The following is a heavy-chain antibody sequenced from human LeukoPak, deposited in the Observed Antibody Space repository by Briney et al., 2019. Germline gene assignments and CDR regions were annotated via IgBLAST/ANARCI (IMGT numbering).Heavy chain of an antibody. D-gene: IGHD3-22*01. CDR1: GGSISRGDYS. CDR3: ARGTVVVVITSLDP. CDR2: IYYSGST. J-gene: IGHJ5*02. V-gene: IGHV4-30-4*08. Sequence: PSQTLSLTCTVSGGSISRGDYSWNWIRQPPGKGLEWIGYIYYSGSTYYNPSLKSRVTISVDTSKNQFSLKLSSVTAADTAVYYCARGTVVVVITSLDPWGQGTLVTVSS.